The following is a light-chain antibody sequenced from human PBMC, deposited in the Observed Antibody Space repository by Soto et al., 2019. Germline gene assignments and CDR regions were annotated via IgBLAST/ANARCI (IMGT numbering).Light chain of an antibody. CDR1: QSVGNN. J-gene: IGKJ4*01. V-gene: IGKV3-15*01. Sequence: EIVVTQSPATLSVSPGERATLSCRASQSVGNNFAWYQQKPGQAPRLLIFATSTRATGVPARFSGSGSGTVFTLTISSLQSEDFAFYYCQQYGDWPLTFGGGAKVEIE. CDR2: ATS. CDR3: QQYGDWPLT.